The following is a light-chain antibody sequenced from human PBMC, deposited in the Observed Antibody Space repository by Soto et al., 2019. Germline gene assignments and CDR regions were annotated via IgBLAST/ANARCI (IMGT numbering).Light chain of an antibody. J-gene: IGKJ4*01. CDR1: QSIRSN. CDR3: QQYNSCPIT. Sequence: EIVMTQSPATLSVSPGERITLSCRASQSIRSNLAWYQQQPGQTPRLLIYGASTRATDIPARFSGSGSGTEFTRTGSSLQSEDLAVYYCQQYNSCPITFGGGNKVELK. V-gene: IGKV3D-15*01. CDR2: GAS.